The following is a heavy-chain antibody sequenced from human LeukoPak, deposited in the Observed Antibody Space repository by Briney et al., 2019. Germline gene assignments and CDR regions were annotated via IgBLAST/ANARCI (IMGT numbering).Heavy chain of an antibody. CDR2: ISYDDGTNK. CDR3: ARLNLGYGYFLEATKHDY. Sequence: GRSLRLSCAASGFTFSTYPMHWVRQAPGKGLEWVAVISYDDGTNKYYADSVKGRFTISRDNSKSTLYLQMNSLRAEDTAVYYCARLNLGYGYFLEATKHDYWGQGTLVTDSS. J-gene: IGHJ4*02. D-gene: IGHD5-18*01. CDR1: GFTFSTYP. V-gene: IGHV3-30-3*01.